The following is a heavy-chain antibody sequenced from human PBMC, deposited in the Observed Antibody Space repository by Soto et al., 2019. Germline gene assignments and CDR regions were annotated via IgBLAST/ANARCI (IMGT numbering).Heavy chain of an antibody. CDR1: GGSISSGGYY. CDR3: ARGDCSSTSCSWRSLGPAPLLAGWFDY. V-gene: IGHV4-31*03. J-gene: IGHJ4*02. CDR2: IYYSGST. Sequence: SETLSLTCTVSGGSISSGGYYWSWIRQHPGKGLEWIGYIYYSGSTYYNPSLRSRVTISVDTSKNQFSLKLSSVTAADTAVYYCARGDCSSTSCSWRSLGPAPLLAGWFDYWGQGTLVTVSS. D-gene: IGHD2-2*01.